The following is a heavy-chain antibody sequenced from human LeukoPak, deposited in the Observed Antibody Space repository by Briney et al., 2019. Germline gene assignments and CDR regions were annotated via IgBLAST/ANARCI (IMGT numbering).Heavy chain of an antibody. CDR2: VYSGGNT. D-gene: IGHD6-13*01. Sequence: GGSLRLSCAASELTVSSNYMIWVRQAPGRGLEWVSVVYSGGNTYYADSVKGRFTISRDNSKNTLCLQMNSLRAEDTAVYYCARGLLASALQRRGGYFDYWGQGTLVTVSS. V-gene: IGHV3-66*01. J-gene: IGHJ4*02. CDR1: ELTVSSNY. CDR3: ARGLLASALQRRGGYFDY.